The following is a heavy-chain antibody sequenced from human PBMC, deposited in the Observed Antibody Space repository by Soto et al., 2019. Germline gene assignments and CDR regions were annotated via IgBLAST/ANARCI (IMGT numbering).Heavy chain of an antibody. V-gene: IGHV4-59*08. CDR3: ASGYSSSWYDYYYYYMDV. CDR1: GGSISSYY. Sequence: SETLSLTCTVSGGSISSYYWSWIRQPPGKGLEWIGYIYYSGSTNYNPSLKSRVTISVDTSKNQFSLKLSSVTAADTAVYYCASGYSSSWYDYYYYYMDVWGKGTTVTVSS. CDR2: IYYSGST. J-gene: IGHJ6*03. D-gene: IGHD6-13*01.